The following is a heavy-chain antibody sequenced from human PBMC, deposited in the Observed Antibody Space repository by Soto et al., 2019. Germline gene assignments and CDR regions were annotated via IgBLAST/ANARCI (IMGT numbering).Heavy chain of an antibody. Sequence: ETLSLTCAVYGGSFSGDYWSWIRQPPGKGLEWIGEINHSGSTNYNPSLKSRVTISVDTSKNQFSLKLSSVTAADTAVYYCAMVHYGMDVWGQGTTVTVSS. D-gene: IGHD3-10*01. CDR2: INHSGST. V-gene: IGHV4-34*01. J-gene: IGHJ6*02. CDR3: AMVHYGMDV. CDR1: GGSFSGDY.